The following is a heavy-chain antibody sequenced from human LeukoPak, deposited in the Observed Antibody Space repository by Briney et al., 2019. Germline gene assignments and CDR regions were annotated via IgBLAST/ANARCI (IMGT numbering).Heavy chain of an antibody. V-gene: IGHV1-18*01. Sequence: ASVKVSCKASGYTFTSYGISWVRQAPGQGLEWMGWISAYNGNTNYAQKLQGRVTMTTDTSTSTAYMELRSLRSDDTAVYYCARGGYDFWSGHYTDYWGLGTLVTVSS. D-gene: IGHD3-3*01. CDR1: GYTFTSYG. J-gene: IGHJ4*02. CDR3: ARGGYDFWSGHYTDY. CDR2: ISAYNGNT.